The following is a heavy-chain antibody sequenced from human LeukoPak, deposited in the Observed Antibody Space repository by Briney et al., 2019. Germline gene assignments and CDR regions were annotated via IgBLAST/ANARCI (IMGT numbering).Heavy chain of an antibody. CDR2: IDWDDDK. CDR3: ARMFPYYDNSHDAFDI. Sequence: SGPALVKPTQTLTLTCTFSGFSLSTSGMCVSWIRQPPGKALEWLARIDWDDDKYYSTSLKTRLTISKDTSKNQVVLTMTNMDPVDTATYYCARMFPYYDNSHDAFDIWGQGQWSPSLQ. D-gene: IGHD3-22*01. J-gene: IGHJ3*02. CDR1: GFSLSTSGMC. V-gene: IGHV2-70*11.